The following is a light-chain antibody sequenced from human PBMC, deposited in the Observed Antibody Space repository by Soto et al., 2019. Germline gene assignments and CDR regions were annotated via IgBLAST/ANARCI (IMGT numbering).Light chain of an antibody. Sequence: EIVMTQSPATLSVSPGERATLSCRASQSVRSNLAWYQQKLGQAPRLLIYGASTRATGIPARFSGSGSGTEFTLTISSLQSEDFALYYCQQDNNWPPITFGQGTRLEIK. J-gene: IGKJ5*01. V-gene: IGKV3-15*01. CDR2: GAS. CDR3: QQDNNWPPIT. CDR1: QSVRSN.